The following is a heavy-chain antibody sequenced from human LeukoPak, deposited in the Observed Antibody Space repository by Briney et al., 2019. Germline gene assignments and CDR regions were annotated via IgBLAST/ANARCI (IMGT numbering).Heavy chain of an antibody. D-gene: IGHD3-22*01. V-gene: IGHV4-4*07. CDR3: ARENYYDTSD. CDR2: IHTSGST. Sequence: SETLSLTCTVSGGSISSYSWSLIRQPAGKGLEWIGRIHTSGSTNYNPSLKSRVTISLDTSKNQFSLKLNSVTAADTAVYYCARENYYDTSDWGQGTLVTVSS. J-gene: IGHJ4*02. CDR1: GGSISSYS.